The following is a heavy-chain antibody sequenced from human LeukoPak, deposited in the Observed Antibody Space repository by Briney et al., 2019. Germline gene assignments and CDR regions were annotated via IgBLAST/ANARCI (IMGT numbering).Heavy chain of an antibody. Sequence: GGSLRLSCAASGFTFSSYGMNWVRQAPGKGLEWVSSISSSSSYIYYADSVKGRFTISGDNAKNSLYLQMNSLRAEDTAVYYCAREKQWLLLEDYWGQGTLVTVSS. V-gene: IGHV3-21*01. D-gene: IGHD6-19*01. J-gene: IGHJ4*02. CDR3: AREKQWLLLEDY. CDR1: GFTFSSYG. CDR2: ISSSSSYI.